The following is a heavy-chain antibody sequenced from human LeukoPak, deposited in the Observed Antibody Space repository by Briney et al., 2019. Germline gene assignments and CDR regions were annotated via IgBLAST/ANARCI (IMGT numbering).Heavy chain of an antibody. J-gene: IGHJ4*02. CDR3: ARRTLRYCSGGSCYFFDY. Sequence: SETLSLTCTVSGGSISSYYWSWIRQPPGKGLEWIGEINHSGSTNYNPSLKSRVTISVDTSKNQFSLKLSSVTAADTAVYYCARRTLRYCSGGSCYFFDYWGQGTLVTVSS. V-gene: IGHV4-34*01. CDR1: GGSISSYY. D-gene: IGHD2-15*01. CDR2: INHSGST.